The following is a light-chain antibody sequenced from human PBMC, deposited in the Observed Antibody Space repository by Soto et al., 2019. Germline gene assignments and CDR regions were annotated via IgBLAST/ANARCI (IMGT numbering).Light chain of an antibody. CDR2: DVS. Sequence: QSALTQPASVSGCPGQSITISCTGTSSDVGGYNYVSWYQQHPGKAPKLMIYDVSNRPSGVSNRFSGSKSGNTASLTISGLQAEDEADYYCSSYTSSSPLFGGGTKVTVL. CDR3: SSYTSSSPL. J-gene: IGLJ2*01. CDR1: SSDVGGYNY. V-gene: IGLV2-14*01.